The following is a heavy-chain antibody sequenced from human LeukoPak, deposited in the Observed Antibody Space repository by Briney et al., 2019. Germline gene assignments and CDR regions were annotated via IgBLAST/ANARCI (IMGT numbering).Heavy chain of an antibody. CDR2: ISGSGGST. D-gene: IGHD2-2*01. J-gene: IGHJ4*02. CDR3: AKDLGLVVPAATLDY. Sequence: GGPLRLSCAASGFTFSSYAMSWVRQAPGKGLEWVSAISGSGGSTYYADSVKGRFTISRDNSKNTLYLQMNSLRAEDTAVYYCAKDLGLVVPAATLDYWGQGTLVTVSS. V-gene: IGHV3-23*01. CDR1: GFTFSSYA.